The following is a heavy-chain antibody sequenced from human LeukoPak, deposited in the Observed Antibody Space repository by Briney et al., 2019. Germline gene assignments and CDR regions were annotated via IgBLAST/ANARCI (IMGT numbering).Heavy chain of an antibody. CDR3: AVIPGRPKSSGDY. CDR2: ISGSGSST. Sequence: GGSLRLSCAASGFTFSSYAMSWVRQAPGKGLEWVSAISGSGSSTYYADSVKGRFTISRDNSKNTLYLQMNSLRAEDTAVYYCAVIPGRPKSSGDYWGQGTLVTVSS. CDR1: GFTFSSYA. V-gene: IGHV3-23*01. J-gene: IGHJ4*02. D-gene: IGHD3-10*01.